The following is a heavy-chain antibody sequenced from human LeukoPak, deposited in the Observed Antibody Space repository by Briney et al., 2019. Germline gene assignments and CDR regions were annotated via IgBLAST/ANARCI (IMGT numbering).Heavy chain of an antibody. CDR3: ARSNMVRGVWYTHVDY. D-gene: IGHD3-10*01. V-gene: IGHV1-69*13. J-gene: IGHJ4*02. Sequence: SVKVSCKASGGTFSSYAISWVRQAPGQGLEWMGGIIPIFGTANYAQKFQGRVTITADESTSTAYMELSSLRSEDTAVYYCARSNMVRGVWYTHVDYWGQGTLVTVSS. CDR2: IIPIFGTA. CDR1: GGTFSSYA.